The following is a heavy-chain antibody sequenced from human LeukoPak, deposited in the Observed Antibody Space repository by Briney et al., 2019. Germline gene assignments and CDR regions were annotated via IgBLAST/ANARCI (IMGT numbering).Heavy chain of an antibody. J-gene: IGHJ5*02. CDR3: AREAVGATSWFDP. CDR2: IYYSGST. D-gene: IGHD1-26*01. CDR1: GGSINNYY. V-gene: IGHV4-59*01. Sequence: PSETLSLTCTVSGGSINNYYWSWIRQPPGKGLEWIGYIYYSGSTNYNPSLKSRVTISVDTSKNQFSLKLSSVTAADTAVYYCAREAVGATSWFDPWGQGTLVTVSS.